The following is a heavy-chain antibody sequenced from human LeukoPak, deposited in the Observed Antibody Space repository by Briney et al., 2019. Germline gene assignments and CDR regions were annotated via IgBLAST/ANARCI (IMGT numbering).Heavy chain of an antibody. CDR3: ARATYYYGSGGLGFDP. D-gene: IGHD3-10*01. Sequence: PSETLSLTCTVSGGSISSSSYYWGWIRQPPGKGLEWIGSIYYSGSTYYNPSLKSRVTISVDTSKNQFSLKLSSVTAADTAVYYCARATYYYGSGGLGFDPWGQGTLVTVSS. CDR2: IYYSGST. J-gene: IGHJ5*02. V-gene: IGHV4-39*01. CDR1: GGSISSSSYY.